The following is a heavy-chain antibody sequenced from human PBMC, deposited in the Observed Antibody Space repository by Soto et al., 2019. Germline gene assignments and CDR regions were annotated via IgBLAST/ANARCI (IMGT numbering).Heavy chain of an antibody. D-gene: IGHD1-1*01. Sequence: EVHLLESGGGLVEPGGSLRLSCAASGFIFSNYGMSWVRQAPGKGLEWVSAIRGSGDDTYYADSVRGRFTISRDNSNSTLYMEMNSLRVEDTAVYFCAKGYWGSTHWSPADHWGQGTLVTFSS. CDR1: GFIFSNYG. CDR2: IRGSGDDT. CDR3: AKGYWGSTHWSPADH. J-gene: IGHJ4*01. V-gene: IGHV3-23*01.